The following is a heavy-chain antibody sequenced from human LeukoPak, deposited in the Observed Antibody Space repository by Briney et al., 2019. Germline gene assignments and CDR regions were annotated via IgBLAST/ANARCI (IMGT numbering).Heavy chain of an antibody. J-gene: IGHJ5*02. CDR2: IYHSGST. CDR1: SGSISSGTYY. Sequence: SQTLSLTCSASSGSISSGTYYWSWIRQPPGKGLEWIGYIYHSGSTYYNPSLKSRLTISVDRSKNQFSLKLSSVTAADTAVYYCARSPGGAWFDPWGQGTLVTVSS. D-gene: IGHD3-10*01. CDR3: ARSPGGAWFDP. V-gene: IGHV4-30-2*01.